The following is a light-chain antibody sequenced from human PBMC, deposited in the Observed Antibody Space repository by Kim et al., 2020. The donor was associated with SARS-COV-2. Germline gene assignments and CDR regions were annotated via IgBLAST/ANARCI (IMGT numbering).Light chain of an antibody. CDR1: KFGDKY. CDR2: HDS. Sequence: SYELTQPPSVSVSPGQTASITCAGHKFGDKYVCWYQQKPGQSPVLVIYHDSKRPSGIPERFSGSNSGNTATLTISGIQAMDEADYYCQAWDSSTVVFGGGTQLTVL. V-gene: IGLV3-1*01. J-gene: IGLJ2*01. CDR3: QAWDSSTVV.